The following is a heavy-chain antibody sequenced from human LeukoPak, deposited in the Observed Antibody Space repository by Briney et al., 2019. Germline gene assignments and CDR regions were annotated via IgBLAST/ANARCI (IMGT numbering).Heavy chain of an antibody. J-gene: IGHJ4*02. CDR1: GFNFNANS. CDR2: ISFNGGVT. Sequence: HPGGSLRLSCATSGFNFNANSMNWVRQAPGKGLEWVSYISFNGGVTYYADSVQGRFTISRDIAKASFYLQMNSLRADDTAVYYYARDLGATGETDYWGQGTLVTVSS. V-gene: IGHV3-48*01. D-gene: IGHD1-26*01. CDR3: ARDLGATGETDY.